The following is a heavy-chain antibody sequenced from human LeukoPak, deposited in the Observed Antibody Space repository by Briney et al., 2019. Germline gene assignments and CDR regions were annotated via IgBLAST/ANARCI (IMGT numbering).Heavy chain of an antibody. Sequence: GASLKVSCKASGYNFNSYYIHSGRQAPGQGLTWMGWINPDNGKTKYDPRLQGRGTMTLDTSINTAYVDLTGLRSAATAVYYYARNGPAVSVVDAFDVWGQGTVVTVSS. D-gene: IGHD1-1*01. V-gene: IGHV1-2*02. CDR2: INPDNGKT. CDR1: GYNFNSYY. CDR3: ARNGPAVSVVDAFDV. J-gene: IGHJ3*01.